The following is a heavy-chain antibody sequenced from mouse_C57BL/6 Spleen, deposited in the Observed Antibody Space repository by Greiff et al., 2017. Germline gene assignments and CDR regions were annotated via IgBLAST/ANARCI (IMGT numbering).Heavy chain of an antibody. J-gene: IGHJ2*01. V-gene: IGHV1-15*01. CDR1: GYTFTDYE. Sequence: VQLQQSGAELVRPGASVTLSCKASGYTFTDYEMHWVKQTPVHGLEWIGAIDPETGGTAYNQKFKGKAILTADKSSSTAYMELRSLTSEDSAVYYCTLCQGNYFDYGGQGTTLTVSS. CDR3: TLCQGNYFDY. CDR2: IDPETGGT. D-gene: IGHD6-1*01.